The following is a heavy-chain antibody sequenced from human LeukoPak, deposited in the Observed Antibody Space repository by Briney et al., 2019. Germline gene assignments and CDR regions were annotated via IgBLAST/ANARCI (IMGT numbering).Heavy chain of an antibody. CDR1: GASMSGNF. CDR3: ASDAGHQFDH. Sequence: SETLSLTCNVSGASMSGNFWTWIRQPPGKGLEWIGYIHHSGSAFYSPSLKSRVTISLDTSKAQYSLILKSVTAADTAVYYCASDAGHQFDHWGQGTLITVSS. D-gene: IGHD2-2*01. CDR2: IHHSGSA. V-gene: IGHV4-59*01. J-gene: IGHJ4*02.